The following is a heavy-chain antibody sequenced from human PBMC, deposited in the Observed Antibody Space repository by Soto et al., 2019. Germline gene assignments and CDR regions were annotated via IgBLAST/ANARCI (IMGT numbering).Heavy chain of an antibody. CDR1: GGSISNYY. V-gene: IGHV4-59*01. J-gene: IGHJ4*02. D-gene: IGHD2-2*01. Sequence: PSETLSLTCIVSGGSISNYYCSWSRQPPGKGLEWIGYIYYSGSTNYNPSLQSRVTISVDTSKNQFSLKLSSVTAADTAVYYCARAVLPATAPFDYWGQGTLVTVSS. CDR3: ARAVLPATAPFDY. CDR2: IYYSGST.